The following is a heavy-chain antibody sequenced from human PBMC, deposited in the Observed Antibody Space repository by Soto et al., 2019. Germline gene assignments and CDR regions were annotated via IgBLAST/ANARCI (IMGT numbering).Heavy chain of an antibody. CDR3: ARSGSPVRYCSGGSCRYADD. CDR1: GYTFTSYY. J-gene: IGHJ4*02. Sequence: GASVKVSCKASGYTFTSYYMHWVRQAPGQGLEWMGIINPSGGSTSYAQKFQGRVTMTRDTSTSTVYMELSSLRSEDTAVYYCARSGSPVRYCSGGSCRYADDWGQGTLVTVSS. V-gene: IGHV1-46*01. CDR2: INPSGGST. D-gene: IGHD2-15*01.